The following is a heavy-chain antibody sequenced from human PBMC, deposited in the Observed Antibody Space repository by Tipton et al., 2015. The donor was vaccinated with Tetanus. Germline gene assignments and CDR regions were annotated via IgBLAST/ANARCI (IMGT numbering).Heavy chain of an antibody. CDR1: GGSISSYY. CDR3: ARSGGNSVPYYFDY. V-gene: IGHV4-59*01. Sequence: TLSLTCAVYGGSISSYYWSWIRQPPGKGLEWIGYIYYSGSTNYNPSLKSRVTISVDTSKNQFSLKLSSVTAADTAVYYCARSGGNSVPYYFDYWGQGTLVTVSS. D-gene: IGHD4-23*01. J-gene: IGHJ4*02. CDR2: IYYSGST.